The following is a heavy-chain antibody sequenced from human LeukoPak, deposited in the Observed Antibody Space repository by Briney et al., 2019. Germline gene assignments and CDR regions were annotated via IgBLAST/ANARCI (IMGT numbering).Heavy chain of an antibody. Sequence: GGSLRLSCAASGFAFTNYWMTWVRQAPGKGLEWVANIKKDGGEKFYVDSVKGRFTISRDNVKNSLSLQMNSLRAEDTAVYYCARGDWSYRNYYFDYWGQGTLVTVSS. CDR2: IKKDGGEK. D-gene: IGHD1-26*01. J-gene: IGHJ4*02. CDR1: GFAFTNYW. CDR3: ARGDWSYRNYYFDY. V-gene: IGHV3-7*01.